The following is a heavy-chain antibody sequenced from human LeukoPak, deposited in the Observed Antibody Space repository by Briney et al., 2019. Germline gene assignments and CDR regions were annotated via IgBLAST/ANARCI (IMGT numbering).Heavy chain of an antibody. V-gene: IGHV4-4*07. J-gene: IGHJ5*02. CDR1: GGSISSYY. CDR3: ARVAYDILTDGWFDP. CDR2: IYTSGST. D-gene: IGHD3-9*01. Sequence: SETLSLTCTVSGGSISSYYWSWIRQPAGKGLEWIGRIYTSGSTNYNPSLKSRVTMSVDTSKNQFSLKLSSVTAADTAVYYCARVAYDILTDGWFDPWGQGTLVTVFS.